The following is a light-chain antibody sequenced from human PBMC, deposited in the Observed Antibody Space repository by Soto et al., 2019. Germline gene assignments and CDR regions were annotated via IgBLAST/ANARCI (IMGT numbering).Light chain of an antibody. V-gene: IGKV3-20*01. J-gene: IGKJ1*01. Sequence: VMTRSPGTLALCAWKKATLCCRASQSVGSSLAWYQQKPGQAPRLLIYGASNRATGIPDRFSGSGSGTDFTLTISRLEPDDFAVYYCQQYGSSGTFGQATMVDIK. CDR1: QSVGSS. CDR2: GAS. CDR3: QQYGSSGT.